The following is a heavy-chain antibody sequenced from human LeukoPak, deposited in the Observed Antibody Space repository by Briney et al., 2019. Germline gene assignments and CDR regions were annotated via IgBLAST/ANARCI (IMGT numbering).Heavy chain of an antibody. D-gene: IGHD2-21*02. Sequence: GGSLRLSCAASGFNFGSYSMTWVRQAPGKGLEWVAVISYDGSNKYYADSVKGRFTISRDNSKNTLYLQMNSLRAEDTAVYYCAREVVTATRFANFDYWGQGTLVTVSS. CDR2: ISYDGSNK. CDR1: GFNFGSYS. CDR3: AREVVTATRFANFDY. V-gene: IGHV3-30*04. J-gene: IGHJ4*02.